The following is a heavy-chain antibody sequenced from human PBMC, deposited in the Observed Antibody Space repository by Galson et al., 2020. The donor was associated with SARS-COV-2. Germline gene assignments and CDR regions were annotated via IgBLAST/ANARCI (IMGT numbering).Heavy chain of an antibody. Sequence: ASVKVSCKASGYTFIDYSMHWVRQAPGQGLEWMGWINPNSGGTNYAQKFQGRVAMTRDTSSNTAYMELTRLKSDDTAVYFCAIGGPRVAGQKVPDYWGQGTLVTVSS. J-gene: IGHJ4*02. CDR3: AIGGPRVAGQKVPDY. CDR1: GYTFIDYS. CDR2: INPNSGGT. D-gene: IGHD6-19*01. V-gene: IGHV1-2*02.